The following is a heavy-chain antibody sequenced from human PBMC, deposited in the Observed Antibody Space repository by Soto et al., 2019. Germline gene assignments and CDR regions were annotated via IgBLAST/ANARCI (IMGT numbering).Heavy chain of an antibody. CDR2: IYYSGST. CDR1: GGSISSSSYY. Sequence: SETLSLTCTVSGGSISSSSYYWGWIRQPPGKGLEWIGSIYYSGSTYYNPSLKSRVTISVDTSKNQFSLKLSSVTAADTAVYYCATQPTHYDVWSGHNLPKWFDPWGQGTLVNVSS. D-gene: IGHD3-3*01. J-gene: IGHJ5*02. V-gene: IGHV4-39*01. CDR3: ATQPTHYDVWSGHNLPKWFDP.